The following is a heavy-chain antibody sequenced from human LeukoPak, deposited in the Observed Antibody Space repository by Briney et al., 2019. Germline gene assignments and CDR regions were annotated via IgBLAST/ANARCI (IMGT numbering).Heavy chain of an antibody. V-gene: IGHV1-24*01. Sequence: ASVKVSCKVSGYTLTELSMDWVRQAPGKGLEWMGGFDPEDGETIYAQKFQGRVTMTEDTSTDTAYMELSSLRSEDTAVYYCATDYKRPPYHYYYGMDVWGQGTTVTVSS. CDR3: ATDYKRPPYHYYYGMDV. CDR1: GYTLTELS. J-gene: IGHJ6*02. CDR2: FDPEDGET. D-gene: IGHD3-10*01.